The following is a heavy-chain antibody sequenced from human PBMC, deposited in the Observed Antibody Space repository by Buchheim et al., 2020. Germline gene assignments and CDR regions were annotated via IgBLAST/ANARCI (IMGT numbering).Heavy chain of an antibody. CDR2: IYYSGST. CDR3: ARVLASGGGYSIRGVYYFDY. CDR1: GGSISSGDYY. V-gene: IGHV4-30-4*01. D-gene: IGHD5-12*01. Sequence: QVQLQESGPGLVKPSQTLSLTCTVSGGSISSGDYYWSWIRQPPGKGLEWIGYIYYSGSTYYNPSLKSRVTISVDTSKNQFSLKLSSVTAADTAVYYCARVLASGGGYSIRGVYYFDYWGQGTL. J-gene: IGHJ4*02.